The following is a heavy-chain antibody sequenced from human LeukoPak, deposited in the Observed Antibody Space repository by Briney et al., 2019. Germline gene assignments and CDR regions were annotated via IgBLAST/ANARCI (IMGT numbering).Heavy chain of an antibody. CDR1: GYSFTSYW. J-gene: IGHJ4*02. CDR3: ARHMGKLWADY. V-gene: IGHV5-51*01. D-gene: IGHD5-18*01. Sequence: GESLRISFKGSGYSFTSYWIGWVRPMPGKGLEWMGIIYPGDSDTRYSPSFQGQVTISADKSISTAYPQWSSLKASDTAMYYCARHMGKLWADYWGQGTLVTVSS. CDR2: IYPGDSDT.